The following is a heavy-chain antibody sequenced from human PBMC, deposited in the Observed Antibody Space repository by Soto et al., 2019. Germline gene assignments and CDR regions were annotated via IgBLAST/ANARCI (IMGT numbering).Heavy chain of an antibody. Sequence: QVQLQESGPGLVKPSQTLSLTCTVSGGSISSGGYYWSWIRQHPGKGLEWIGYIYYSGSTYYNPSLKSRVNISVDTSKNQFSLKLSSVTAADTAVYYCASSPSHYYDSSGYSSWFDPWGQVTLVTVSS. J-gene: IGHJ5*02. D-gene: IGHD3-22*01. V-gene: IGHV4-31*03. CDR2: IYYSGST. CDR3: ASSPSHYYDSSGYSSWFDP. CDR1: GGSISSGGYY.